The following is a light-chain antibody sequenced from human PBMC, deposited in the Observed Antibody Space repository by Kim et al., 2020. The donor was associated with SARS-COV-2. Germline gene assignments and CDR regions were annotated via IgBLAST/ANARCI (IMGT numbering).Light chain of an antibody. CDR1: NIGSKS. Sequence: SYELTQPPSVSVAPGKTARITCGGNNIGSKSVHWYQQKPGQAPVLVIYYDSDRPSGIPERFSGSNSGNTATLTISRVEAGDEADYYCQVWDSSSDPPVVFGGGTQLTVL. V-gene: IGLV3-21*04. CDR2: YDS. CDR3: QVWDSSSDPPVV. J-gene: IGLJ2*01.